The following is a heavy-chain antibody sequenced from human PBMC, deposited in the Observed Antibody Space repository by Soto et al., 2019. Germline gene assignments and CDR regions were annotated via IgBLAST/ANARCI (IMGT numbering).Heavy chain of an antibody. CDR1: GYTFTSYA. D-gene: IGHD3-16*02. Sequence: GASVKVSCKASGYTFTSYAMHWVRQAPGQRLEWMGWINAGNGNTKYSQKFQGRVSMTRDTSTSTVYMELSSLRSEDTAVYYCARGEYIWGSYRYYMDVWGKGTTVTVSS. V-gene: IGHV1-3*01. J-gene: IGHJ6*03. CDR2: INAGNGNT. CDR3: ARGEYIWGSYRYYMDV.